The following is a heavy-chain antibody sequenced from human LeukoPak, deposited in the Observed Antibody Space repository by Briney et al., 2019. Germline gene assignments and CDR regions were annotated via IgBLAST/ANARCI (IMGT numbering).Heavy chain of an antibody. V-gene: IGHV3-74*01. CDR2: INSDGTST. CDR1: GFTFSNYW. CDR3: ARDKIVGATHFDY. J-gene: IGHJ4*02. Sequence: PGGSLRLSCAASGFTFSNYWMHWVRQVPGKGLVCVSRINSDGTSTSYADSVKGRFTISRDNAKNSLYLQMNSLTAEDTAVYYCARDKIVGATHFDYWGQGTLVTVSS. D-gene: IGHD1-26*01.